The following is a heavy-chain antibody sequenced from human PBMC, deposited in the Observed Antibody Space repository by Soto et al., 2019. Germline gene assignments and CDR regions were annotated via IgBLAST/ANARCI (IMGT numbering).Heavy chain of an antibody. D-gene: IGHD6-13*01. CDR3: ASQAAAGYYFDY. J-gene: IGHJ4*02. V-gene: IGHV1-69*02. CDR2: IIPIIGIA. Sequence: QVQLVQSGAEVKKPGSSVKVSCKASGGTFSSYTISWVRQDPGQGLEWMGRIIPIIGIANYAQKFQGRVTITADKSTSTAYMELSSLRSEDTAVYYCASQAAAGYYFDYWGQGTLVTVSS. CDR1: GGTFSSYT.